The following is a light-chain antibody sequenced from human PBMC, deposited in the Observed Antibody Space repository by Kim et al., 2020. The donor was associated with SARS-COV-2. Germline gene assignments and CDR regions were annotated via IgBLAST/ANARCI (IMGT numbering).Light chain of an antibody. CDR2: VTSDGSH. CDR1: SGQSNYA. Sequence: VKLTCKLSSGQSNYAIAWYQQQPQKGPRYLMKVTSDGSHKKGDGIPDRFSGSSSGSERYLTISSLQSEDEADYYCQTWGTGIHVIFGGGTQLTVL. CDR3: QTWGTGIHVI. V-gene: IGLV4-69*01. J-gene: IGLJ2*01.